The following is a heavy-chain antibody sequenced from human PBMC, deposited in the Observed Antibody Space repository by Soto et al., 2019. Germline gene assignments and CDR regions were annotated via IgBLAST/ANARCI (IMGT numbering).Heavy chain of an antibody. V-gene: IGHV1-58*01. CDR2: IVVGSGNT. CDR3: AADPYNWNYWCEH. CDR1: GFTFTTSA. J-gene: IGHJ1*01. D-gene: IGHD1-7*01. Sequence: GASVKVSCKASGFTFTTSAVQWVRQARGQRLEWIGWIVVGSGNTNYAQKFQERVTITRDMSTSTAYMELSSLRSEDTAVYYCAADPYNWNYWCEHLGRQSLVAFS.